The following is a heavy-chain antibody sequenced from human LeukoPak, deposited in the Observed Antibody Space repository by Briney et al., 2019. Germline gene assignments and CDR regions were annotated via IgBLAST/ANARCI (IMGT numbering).Heavy chain of an antibody. Sequence: GGSLRLSCAASGFTFSSYSMNWVRQAPGKGLEWVSSISSSSSYIYYADSVKGRFTISRDNAKNSLYLQMNSLRAEDTAVYYCASLEGYCSGGSCYHPWGQGTLVTVSS. D-gene: IGHD2-15*01. V-gene: IGHV3-21*01. J-gene: IGHJ4*02. CDR1: GFTFSSYS. CDR3: ASLEGYCSGGSCYHP. CDR2: ISSSSSYI.